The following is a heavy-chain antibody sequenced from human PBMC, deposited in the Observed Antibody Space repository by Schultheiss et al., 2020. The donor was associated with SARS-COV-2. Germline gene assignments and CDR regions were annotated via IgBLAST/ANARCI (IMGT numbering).Heavy chain of an antibody. Sequence: GESLKISCAASGFTLSTYWMHWVRQVPGKGLVWVSRMNSDGSSRTYADAMKGRFTISRDDAKNTLYLQMNSLRVEDTGVYYCARFGGTMVRGGYGMDVWGQGAAVTVSS. D-gene: IGHD3-10*01. CDR3: ARFGGTMVRGGYGMDV. V-gene: IGHV3-74*03. J-gene: IGHJ6*01. CDR1: GFTLSTYW. CDR2: MNSDGSSR.